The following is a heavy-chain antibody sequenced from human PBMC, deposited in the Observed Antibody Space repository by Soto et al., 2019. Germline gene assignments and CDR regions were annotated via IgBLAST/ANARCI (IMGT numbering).Heavy chain of an antibody. V-gene: IGHV4-34*01. Sequence: SETLCLTCAVDGGSFSVYYWSLIRPTTGKGLEWIGYVHYSGGVLYNPSLQSRVSISVDTSKNQFSLKLSSVTAADTAVYFCAREDDGGDRDYYGLDVWGQGTTVTVSS. D-gene: IGHD2-21*02. CDR2: VHYSGGV. CDR1: GGSFSVYY. CDR3: AREDDGGDRDYYGLDV. J-gene: IGHJ6*02.